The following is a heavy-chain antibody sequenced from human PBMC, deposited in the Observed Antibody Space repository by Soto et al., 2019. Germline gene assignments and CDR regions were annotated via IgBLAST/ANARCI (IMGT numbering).Heavy chain of an antibody. CDR2: ISGSGGST. V-gene: IGHV3-23*01. J-gene: IGHJ4*02. Sequence: GGSLRLSCAASGFTFSSYAMSWVRQAPGKGLEWVSAISGSGGSTYYADSVKGRFTISRDNSKNTLYLQMNSLRAEDTAVYYCAKVPTPSIFGVVIIPAPIDYWGQGTLVTVSS. D-gene: IGHD3-3*01. CDR1: GFTFSSYA. CDR3: AKVPTPSIFGVVIIPAPIDY.